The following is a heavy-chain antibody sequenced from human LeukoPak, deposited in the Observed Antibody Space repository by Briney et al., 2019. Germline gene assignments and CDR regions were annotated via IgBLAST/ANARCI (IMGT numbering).Heavy chain of an antibody. CDR2: MNPNSGSA. CDR3: SYGDYQINDY. D-gene: IGHD4-17*01. Sequence: ASVKVSCKASGYTFTSYDINWVRQAPGQGLEWMAWMNPNSGSAGYAQKFQGRVTMTRNTSISTAYMELSSLRSEDTAVYYCSYGDYQINDYWGQGTLVTVSS. CDR1: GYTFTSYD. V-gene: IGHV1-8*01. J-gene: IGHJ4*02.